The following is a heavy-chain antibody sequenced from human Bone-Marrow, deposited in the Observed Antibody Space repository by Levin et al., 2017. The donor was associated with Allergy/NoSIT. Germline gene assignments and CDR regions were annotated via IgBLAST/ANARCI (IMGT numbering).Heavy chain of an antibody. CDR2: INHSGST. V-gene: IGHV4-34*01. CDR3: ARSRADFWSGYRFDP. CDR1: GGSFSGYY. D-gene: IGHD3-3*01. Sequence: PSETLSLTCAVYGGSFSGYYWSWIRQPPGKGLEWIGEINHSGSTNYKPSLKSRVTISVDTSKNQFSLKLSSVTAADTAVYYCARSRADFWSGYRFDPWGQGTLVTVSS. J-gene: IGHJ5*02.